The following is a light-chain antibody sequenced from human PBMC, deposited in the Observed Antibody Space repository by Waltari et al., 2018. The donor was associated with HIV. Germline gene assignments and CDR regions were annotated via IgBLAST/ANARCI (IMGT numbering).Light chain of an antibody. V-gene: IGLV1-44*01. CDR3: AAWDDSRNAHVV. CDR2: SSN. J-gene: IGLJ2*01. Sequence: QSVLTQPPSASGTPGQRVTISCSGSNSNIGSNSVNLYQQLPGTAPKLLIYSSNQRPLGVPDRFSGSKSGTSASLAISGLQSEDEADYYCAAWDDSRNAHVVFGGGTKLTVL. CDR1: NSNIGSNS.